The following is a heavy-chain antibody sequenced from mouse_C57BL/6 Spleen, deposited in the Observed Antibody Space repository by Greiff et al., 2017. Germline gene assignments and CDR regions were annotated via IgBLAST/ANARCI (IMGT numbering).Heavy chain of an antibody. CDR1: GFNIKDYY. CDR2: IDPEDGET. J-gene: IGHJ4*01. CDR3: ARSDYSNDYAMDY. D-gene: IGHD2-5*01. V-gene: IGHV14-2*01. Sequence: EVKLVESGAELVKPGASVKLSCTASGFNIKDYYMHWVKQRTEQGLEWIGRIDPEDGETKYAPKFQGTATITADKSSNTAYLQLSSLTSEDTAVYYCARSDYSNDYAMDYWGQGTSVTVSS.